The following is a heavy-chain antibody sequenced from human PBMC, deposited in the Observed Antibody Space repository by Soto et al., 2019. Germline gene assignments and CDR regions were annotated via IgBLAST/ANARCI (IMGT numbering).Heavy chain of an antibody. Sequence: SETLSLTCTVSGGSISSGGYYWSWIRQHPVMVLYWIGYIYFSGSTFYNPSLKSRVTISVVTSKNQFSLKLSSVTAADTAVYYCARVSVITMVRGVPIWGQGTLVTVSS. CDR3: ARVSVITMVRGVPI. CDR1: GGSISSGGYY. D-gene: IGHD3-10*01. J-gene: IGHJ4*02. CDR2: IYFSGST. V-gene: IGHV4-31*03.